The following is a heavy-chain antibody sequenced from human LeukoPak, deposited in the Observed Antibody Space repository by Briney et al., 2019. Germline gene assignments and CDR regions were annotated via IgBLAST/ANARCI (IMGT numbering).Heavy chain of an antibody. CDR3: ARDISGTYD. CDR1: GGSVRSYY. Sequence: SETLSLTCTVSGGSVRSYYWHWIRQPPGKGPEWIGDVYYNGNTNNNPSLKSRVTIGLDTSKNQFSLKLKSVTAADTAVYYCARDISGTYDWGPGILVTVSS. CDR2: VYYNGNT. J-gene: IGHJ4*02. D-gene: IGHD1-7*01. V-gene: IGHV4-59*02.